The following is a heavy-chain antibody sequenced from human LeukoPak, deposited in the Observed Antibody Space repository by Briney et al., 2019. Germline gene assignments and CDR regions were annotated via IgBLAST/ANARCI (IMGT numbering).Heavy chain of an antibody. V-gene: IGHV3-11*01. CDR2: ISSSGSTI. Sequence: GGSLRLSCAASGFTFRDYYMSWIRQAPGKGLEWVSYISSSGSTIYYADSVKGRFTISRDNSKNTLYVQMNSLRVEDTAVYYCAKDRRGGSYYAATLDIWGQGTMVTVSS. CDR1: GFTFRDYY. D-gene: IGHD1-26*01. J-gene: IGHJ3*02. CDR3: AKDRRGGSYYAATLDI.